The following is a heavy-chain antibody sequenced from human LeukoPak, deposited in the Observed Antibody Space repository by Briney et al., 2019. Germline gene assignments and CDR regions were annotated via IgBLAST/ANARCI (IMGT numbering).Heavy chain of an antibody. Sequence: PGGSLRLSCAASGFTFSSYAMHWVRQAPGKGLEWVAVISYDGSNKYYADSVKGRFTISRDNSKNMLYLQMNSLRAEDTAVYYCARDACSGGSCYSGHAFDIWGQGTMVTVSS. CDR3: ARDACSGGSCYSGHAFDI. J-gene: IGHJ3*02. V-gene: IGHV3-30-3*01. CDR2: ISYDGSNK. CDR1: GFTFSSYA. D-gene: IGHD2-15*01.